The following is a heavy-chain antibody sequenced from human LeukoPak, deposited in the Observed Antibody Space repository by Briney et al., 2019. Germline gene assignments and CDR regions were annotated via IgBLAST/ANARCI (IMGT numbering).Heavy chain of an antibody. CDR3: AREGYYGSGSPPSLYFDY. V-gene: IGHV3-7*03. CDR1: GFTFSSYW. CDR2: IKQDGSEK. Sequence: PGGSLRLSCAASGFTFSSYWMSWVRQAPGKGLEWVANIKQDGSEKYYVDSVKGRFTISRDNAKNSLYLQMNSLRAEDTAVYHCAREGYYGSGSPPSLYFDYWGQGTLVTVSS. D-gene: IGHD3-10*01. J-gene: IGHJ4*02.